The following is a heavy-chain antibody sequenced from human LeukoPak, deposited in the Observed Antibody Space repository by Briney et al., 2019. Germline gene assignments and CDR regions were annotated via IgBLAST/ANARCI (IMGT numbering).Heavy chain of an antibody. J-gene: IGHJ4*02. CDR3: ANGNVVVVAAPPTDY. D-gene: IGHD2-15*01. Sequence: GGSLRLSCAASGFTFSSYAMSWVRQAPGKGLEWVSAISGSGGSTYYADSVKGRFTISRDNSKNTLYLQMNSLRAEDTAVYYCANGNVVVVAAPPTDYWGQGTLVTVSS. V-gene: IGHV3-23*01. CDR1: GFTFSSYA. CDR2: ISGSGGST.